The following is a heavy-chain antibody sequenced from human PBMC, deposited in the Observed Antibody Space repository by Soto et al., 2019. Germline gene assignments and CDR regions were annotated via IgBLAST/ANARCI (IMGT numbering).Heavy chain of an antibody. J-gene: IGHJ5*01. CDR3: ARGGGYCTNGVCYDS. CDR2: IYTSGST. Sequence: SETLSLTCTVSGGSISSYYWSWIRQPAGKGLEWIGRIYTSGSTNYNPSLKSRVTMSVDTSKNQFSLKLSSVTAADTAVYYCARGGGYCTNGVCYDSWGQGTLVTVSS. CDR1: GGSISSYY. D-gene: IGHD2-8*01. V-gene: IGHV4-4*07.